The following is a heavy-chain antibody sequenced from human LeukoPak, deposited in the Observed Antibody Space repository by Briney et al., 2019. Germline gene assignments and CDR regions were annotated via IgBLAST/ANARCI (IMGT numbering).Heavy chain of an antibody. V-gene: IGHV3-30*02. J-gene: IGHJ4*01. CDR3: AKVQSSKVGAAADPFDY. D-gene: IGHD6-13*01. CDR1: GFTFSSYW. Sequence: GGSLRLSCAASGFTFSSYWMHWVRHAPGKGLEWVAFIRYDGSNKYYADSVKGRFTISRDNSKNTLYLQMNSLRAEDTAVYYCAKVQSSKVGAAADPFDYWGQEPWSPSPQ. CDR2: IRYDGSNK.